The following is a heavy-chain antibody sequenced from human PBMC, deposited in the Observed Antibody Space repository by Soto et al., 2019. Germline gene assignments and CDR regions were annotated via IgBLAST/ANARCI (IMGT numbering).Heavy chain of an antibody. V-gene: IGHV4-31*03. D-gene: IGHD6-13*01. CDR3: ARDLQYSRLFYGMDV. CDR1: GGSISSGGYY. CDR2: ISYSGST. Sequence: QVQLQESGPGLVKPSQTLSLTCTVSGGSISSGGYYWSWIRQHPGKGLEWIGYISYSGSTYYNPSLQSRVTISVDTSKKQFSLMLSSVTAADTAVYYCARDLQYSRLFYGMDVWGQGTTVTVSS. J-gene: IGHJ6*02.